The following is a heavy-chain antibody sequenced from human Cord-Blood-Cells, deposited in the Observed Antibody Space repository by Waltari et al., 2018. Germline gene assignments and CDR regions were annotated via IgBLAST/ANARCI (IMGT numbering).Heavy chain of an antibody. D-gene: IGHD6-19*01. CDR2: INHSGST. V-gene: IGHV4-34*01. CDR3: ARRKPYSSGWYAFDI. CDR1: GGSFSGYY. Sequence: QVQLQQWGAGLLKPSETLSLPCAVYGGSFSGYYWSWVRQPPGKGLEWIGEINHSGSTNYNPSLKSRVTISVDTSKNQFSLKLSSVTAADTAVYYCARRKPYSSGWYAFDIWGQGTMVTVSS. J-gene: IGHJ3*02.